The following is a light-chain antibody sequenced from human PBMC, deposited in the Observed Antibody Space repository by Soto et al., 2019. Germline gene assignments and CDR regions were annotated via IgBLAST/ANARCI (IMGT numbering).Light chain of an antibody. V-gene: IGKV1-5*03. J-gene: IGKJ1*01. Sequence: DLQMTPSPSTLSASVGDRVTITCRASQSISSWLAWYQQKPGKAPKLLIYKASSLESGVPSRFSDSGSGTEFTLTISSLQPDDVATYYCQQYNSYPRRFGQGTKVEIK. CDR1: QSISSW. CDR2: KAS. CDR3: QQYNSYPRR.